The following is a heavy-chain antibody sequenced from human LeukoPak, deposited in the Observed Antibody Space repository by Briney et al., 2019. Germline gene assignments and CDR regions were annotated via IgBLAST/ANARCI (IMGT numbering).Heavy chain of an antibody. Sequence: SETLSLTCTVSGGSISSYYWSWIRQPPGKGLEWIGYIFYSGTTNYNPSLKSRVTISVDTSKNQFPLKLSSVTAADTAVYYCARGKYYYDSSGQTRGGYFDYWGQGTLVTVSS. V-gene: IGHV4-59*01. CDR3: ARGKYYYDSSGQTRGGYFDY. CDR2: IFYSGTT. J-gene: IGHJ4*02. D-gene: IGHD3-22*01. CDR1: GGSISSYY.